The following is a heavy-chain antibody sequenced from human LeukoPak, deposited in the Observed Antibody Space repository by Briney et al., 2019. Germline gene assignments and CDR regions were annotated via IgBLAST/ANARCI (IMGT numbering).Heavy chain of an antibody. V-gene: IGHV3-7*03. CDR3: ARRNAMDV. CDR2: INRDGSER. J-gene: IGHJ6*02. CDR1: GFTFSNYW. Sequence: GGSLRLSCAASGFTFSNYWMTWVRQAPGKGLEWVANINRDGSERYYVGSVKGRFTISRDDAKSSLYLQMNSLRAEDTAVYYCARRNAMDVWGQGTTVIVFS.